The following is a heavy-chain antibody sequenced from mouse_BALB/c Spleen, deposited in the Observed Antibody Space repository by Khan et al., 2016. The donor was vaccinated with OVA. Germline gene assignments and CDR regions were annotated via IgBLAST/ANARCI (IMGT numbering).Heavy chain of an antibody. D-gene: IGHD1-3*01. CDR1: GYTFSNYW. CDR3: APNWYCFAY. Sequence: QVQLKESGTELMKPGASVKISCKATGYTFSNYWIEWVKQRPGHGLEWIGEILPGSGSTNYNEKFKGKATFTADTSSNTAYMQLNSLTSEDSAVYYCAPNWYCFAYWGQGTLVTVSA. J-gene: IGHJ3*01. V-gene: IGHV1-9*01. CDR2: ILPGSGST.